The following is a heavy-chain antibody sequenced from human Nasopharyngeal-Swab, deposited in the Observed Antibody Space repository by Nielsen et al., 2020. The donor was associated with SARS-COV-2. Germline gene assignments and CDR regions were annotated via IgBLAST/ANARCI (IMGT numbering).Heavy chain of an antibody. J-gene: IGHJ4*02. V-gene: IGHV3-9*01. D-gene: IGHD5-18*01. CDR2: ITWNSGSR. Sequence: SLKISCVASGFTFDDYAIHWVRQAPGKGLEWVSSITWNSGSRDYADSVKGRFTISRDNAKNSVYLQMNSLRPEDTALYYCAKVSYGYGYYLDYWGQGTPVTVSS. CDR3: AKVSYGYGYYLDY. CDR1: GFTFDDYA.